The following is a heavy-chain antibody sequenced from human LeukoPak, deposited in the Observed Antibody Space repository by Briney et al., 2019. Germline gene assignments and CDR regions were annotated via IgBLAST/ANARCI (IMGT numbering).Heavy chain of an antibody. CDR3: ARVIAAAGTYSFDY. D-gene: IGHD6-13*01. CDR2: IYYSGST. V-gene: IGHV4-59*08. J-gene: IGHJ4*02. Sequence: PSETLSLTCTVSGGSISSYYWSWIRQPPGKGLEWIGYIYYSGSTNYNPSLKSRVTISVDTSKNKFSLKLSSVTAADTAVYYCARVIAAAGTYSFDYWGQGTLVTVSS. CDR1: GGSISSYY.